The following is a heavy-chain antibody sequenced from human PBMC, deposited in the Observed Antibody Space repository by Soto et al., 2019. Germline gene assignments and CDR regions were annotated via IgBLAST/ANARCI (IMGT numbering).Heavy chain of an antibody. CDR2: INPSGGST. V-gene: IGHV1-46*01. CDR1: GYTFTSYY. J-gene: IGHJ6*02. Sequence: GASVKVSCKASGYTFTSYYMHWVRQAPGQGLEWMGIINPSGGSTSYAQKFKDRVTMTRDTSTSTVYMELSSLRSEDTAVYYCARERPTNYGMDVWGQGTTVTSP. D-gene: IGHD5-12*01. CDR3: ARERPTNYGMDV.